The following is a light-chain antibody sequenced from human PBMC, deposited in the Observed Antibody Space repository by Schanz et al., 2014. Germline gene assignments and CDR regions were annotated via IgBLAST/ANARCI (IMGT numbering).Light chain of an antibody. CDR1: SSDVGTSNL. CDR3: CSYAGTNTAYV. CDR2: DVI. J-gene: IGLJ1*01. Sequence: QSALTQPASVSGSPGQSITISCTGTSSDVGTSNLLSWYQQYPGKAPKLLIYDVIKRPSGVSNRFSGSKSGNTASLTISGLQTEDEADYSCCSYAGTNTAYVFGTGTKLTVL. V-gene: IGLV2-23*02.